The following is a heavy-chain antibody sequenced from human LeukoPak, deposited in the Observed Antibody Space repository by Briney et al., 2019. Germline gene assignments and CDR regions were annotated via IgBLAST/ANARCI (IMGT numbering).Heavy chain of an antibody. D-gene: IGHD6-19*01. J-gene: IGHJ4*02. Sequence: ASVKVSCKASGYTFTGYYMHWVRQAPGQGLEWMGWINPNSGGTNYAQKFQGRVTMTRDTSTSTAYMELSRLRSDDTAVYYCARDLGSGWPYYFDYWGQGTLVTVSS. CDR2: INPNSGGT. CDR3: ARDLGSGWPYYFDY. CDR1: GYTFTGYY. V-gene: IGHV1-2*02.